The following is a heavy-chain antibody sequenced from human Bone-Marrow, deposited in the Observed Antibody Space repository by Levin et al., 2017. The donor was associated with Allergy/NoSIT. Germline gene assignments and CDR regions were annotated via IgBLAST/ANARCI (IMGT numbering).Heavy chain of an antibody. CDR1: GGSLTAGYW. J-gene: IGHJ5*02. CDR2: VSFGGET. CDR3: ARSVWAVAGA. V-gene: IGHV4-4*02. D-gene: IGHD6-19*01. Sequence: SQTLSLTCTVSGGSLTAGYWWTWLRQSPEKGLEWIGQVSFGGETNYNPSLESRVNMSVDHSKNQFSLILNSMTAADTAIYYCARSVWAVAGAWGQGTLVTVSS.